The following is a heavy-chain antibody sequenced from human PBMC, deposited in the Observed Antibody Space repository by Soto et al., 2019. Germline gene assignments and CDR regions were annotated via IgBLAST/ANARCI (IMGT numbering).Heavy chain of an antibody. CDR1: GFTFSSYA. J-gene: IGHJ4*02. Sequence: EVQLLESGGGLVQPGGSLRLSCAASGFTFSSYAMSWVRQAPGKGLEWVSAISGSGGSTYYADSVKGRFTISRDNSKNTRYLQMNRLRAEDTAVYYCATDVEGVAGLTPIDYWGQGTLVTVSS. CDR2: ISGSGGST. D-gene: IGHD6-19*01. CDR3: ATDVEGVAGLTPIDY. V-gene: IGHV3-23*01.